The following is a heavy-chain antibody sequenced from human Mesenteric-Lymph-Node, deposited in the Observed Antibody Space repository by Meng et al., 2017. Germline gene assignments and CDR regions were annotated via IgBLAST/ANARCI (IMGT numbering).Heavy chain of an antibody. CDR1: GYSISSGYY. CDR2: IFYGGST. D-gene: IGHD5-12*01. Sequence: SETLSLTCAVSGYSISSGYYWGWIRQPPGKGLEWIGTIFYGGSTYYNPSLRSRVSISLDTSKNQFALRLSSVTAADTAVYYCARMNTVATVLFDYWGQGTVVTVSS. J-gene: IGHJ4*02. CDR3: ARMNTVATVLFDY. V-gene: IGHV4-38-2*01.